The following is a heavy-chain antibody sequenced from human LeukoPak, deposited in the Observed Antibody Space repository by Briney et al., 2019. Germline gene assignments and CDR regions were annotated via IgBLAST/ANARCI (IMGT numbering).Heavy chain of an antibody. Sequence: PGGSLRLSCAASGFPFSDHEMNWVRQAPGKGLEWVSCISSSGSDKYYPDSVKGRFTISRDNAKNSLYLQMNSLRAEDTAVYYCARESTPRRLDTAMVGSDYWGQGTLVTVSS. CDR2: ISSSGSDK. CDR1: GFPFSDHE. V-gene: IGHV3-48*03. J-gene: IGHJ4*02. CDR3: ARESTPRRLDTAMVGSDY. D-gene: IGHD5-18*01.